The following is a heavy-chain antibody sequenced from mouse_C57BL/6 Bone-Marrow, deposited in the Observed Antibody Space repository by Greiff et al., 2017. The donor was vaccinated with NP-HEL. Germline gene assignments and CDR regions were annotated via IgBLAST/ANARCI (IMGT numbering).Heavy chain of an antibody. V-gene: IGHV1-50*01. CDR1: GYTFTSYW. CDR3: ARGFYYGSAWFAY. J-gene: IGHJ3*01. CDR2: IDPSDSYT. Sequence: VQLQQPGAELVKPGASVKLSCKASGYTFTSYWMQWVKQRPGQGLEWIGEIDPSDSYTNYNQKFKGKATLTVDTSSSTAYMQRSSLTSEDAAVYYCARGFYYGSAWFAYWGQGTLVTVSA. D-gene: IGHD1-1*01.